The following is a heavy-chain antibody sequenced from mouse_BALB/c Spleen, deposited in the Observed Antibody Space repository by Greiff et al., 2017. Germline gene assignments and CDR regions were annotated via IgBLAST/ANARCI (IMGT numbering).Heavy chain of an antibody. J-gene: IGHJ3*01. Sequence: QVQLKQSGPELVKPGASVKISCKASGYAFSSSWMNWVKQRPGQGLEWIGRIYPGDGDTNYNGKFKGKATLTADKSSSTAYMQLSSLTSVDSAVYFCAFTTVVGPFAYWGQGTLVTVSA. CDR3: AFTTVVGPFAY. CDR2: IYPGDGDT. D-gene: IGHD1-1*01. CDR1: GYAFSSSW. V-gene: IGHV1-82*01.